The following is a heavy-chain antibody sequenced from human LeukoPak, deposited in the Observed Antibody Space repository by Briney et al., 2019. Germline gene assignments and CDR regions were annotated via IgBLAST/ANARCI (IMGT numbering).Heavy chain of an antibody. CDR3: ASHRPPSAGAFDI. CDR1: GYSFASYW. D-gene: IGHD6-13*01. Sequence: GEPLKISVKGSGYSFASYWIGWLRQLPGKGLEWMGIIYPGDAVTRYRPSFQGQVTISADKSISTASLQRSSLKASDTAMYSCASHRPPSAGAFDISGQGTMVTVSS. J-gene: IGHJ3*02. CDR2: IYPGDAVT. V-gene: IGHV5-51*01.